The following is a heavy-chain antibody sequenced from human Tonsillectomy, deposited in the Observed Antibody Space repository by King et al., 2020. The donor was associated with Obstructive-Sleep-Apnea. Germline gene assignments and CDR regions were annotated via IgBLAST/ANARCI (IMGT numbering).Heavy chain of an antibody. CDR1: GESFSGCY. J-gene: IGHJ4*02. D-gene: IGHD1-26*01. Sequence: VQLQQWGPGLLKPSETLSLTCAVYGESFSGCYWTWIRQPPGKGLGWIGEINHSGSTIYSPSLKSRVTISVDTSKNQFSLNLSSVTAADTAVYYCARLRAGQGSNAFDYWGQGTLVTVSS. CDR2: INHSGST. CDR3: ARLRAGQGSNAFDY. V-gene: IGHV4-34*01.